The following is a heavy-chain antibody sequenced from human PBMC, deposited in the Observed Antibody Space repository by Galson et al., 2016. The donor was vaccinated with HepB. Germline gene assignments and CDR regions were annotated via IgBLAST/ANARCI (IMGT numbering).Heavy chain of an antibody. J-gene: IGHJ6*02. CDR1: GGSFNSYA. V-gene: IGHV1-69*13. D-gene: IGHD5-24*01. Sequence: SVKVSCKASGGSFNSYAMSWVRQAPGHGLEWMGGIIPIFGTANSTQKFQGRLTITADEATNTVYMKLSGLRSEDTAVYYCAKVGIGGDGSRGTGYFCYGMDVGGQGTTVIVSS. CDR2: IIPIFGTA. CDR3: AKVGIGGDGSRGTGYFCYGMDV.